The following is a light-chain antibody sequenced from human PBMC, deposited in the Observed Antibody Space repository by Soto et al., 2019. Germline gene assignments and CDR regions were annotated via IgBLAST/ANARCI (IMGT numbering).Light chain of an antibody. CDR1: QTVGLNY. Sequence: PGERATLSCRASQTVGLNYLAWFQQKPGQAPRLLIYDASTRATGIPDRFGGSGSGTDFTLTISRLEPEDFAVYYCKQYVTAPTTLAQGTRLAIK. CDR3: KQYVTAPTT. CDR2: DAS. V-gene: IGKV3-20*01. J-gene: IGKJ5*01.